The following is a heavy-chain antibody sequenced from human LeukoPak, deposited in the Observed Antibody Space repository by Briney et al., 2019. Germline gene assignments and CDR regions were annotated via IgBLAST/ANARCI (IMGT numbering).Heavy chain of an antibody. CDR2: INHSGST. D-gene: IGHD6-19*01. CDR3: ARYSIAVAGSVDY. J-gene: IGHJ4*02. V-gene: IGHV4-34*01. CDR1: GGSISSYY. Sequence: PSETLSLTCTVSGGSISSYYWSWIRQPPGKGLEWIGEINHSGSTNYNPSLKSRVTISVDTSKNQFSLKLSSVTAADTAVYYCARYSIAVAGSVDYWGQGTLVTVSS.